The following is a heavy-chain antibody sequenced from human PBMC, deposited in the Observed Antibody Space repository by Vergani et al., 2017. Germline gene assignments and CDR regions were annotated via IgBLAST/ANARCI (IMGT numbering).Heavy chain of an antibody. CDR3: ASRDITIFGVVIIRGYYYYGMDV. J-gene: IGHJ6*02. CDR1: GGTFSSYA. V-gene: IGHV1-69*01. CDR2: IIPIFGTA. Sequence: QVQLVQSGAEVKKPGSSVKVSCKASGGTFSSYAISWVRQAPGQGLEWMGGIIPIFGTANYAQKFQGRVTITADESTSTAYMELSSLRSADTAVYYCASRDITIFGVVIIRGYYYYGMDVWGQGTTVTVSS. D-gene: IGHD3-3*01.